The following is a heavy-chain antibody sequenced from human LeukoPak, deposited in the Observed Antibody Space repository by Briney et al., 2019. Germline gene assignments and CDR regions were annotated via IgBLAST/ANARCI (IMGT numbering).Heavy chain of an antibody. CDR3: ARGTYYDFWRAFDI. D-gene: IGHD3-3*01. CDR1: GFTFSSNY. Sequence: GGSLRLSCAASGFTFSSNYMSWVRQAPGKGLEWVSIIYSGGITYYADSVKDRFTISRHNSENTLYLQMNSLRAEDTAMYFCARGTYYDFWRAFDIWGQGTMVTVSS. CDR2: IYSGGIT. V-gene: IGHV3-53*04. J-gene: IGHJ3*02.